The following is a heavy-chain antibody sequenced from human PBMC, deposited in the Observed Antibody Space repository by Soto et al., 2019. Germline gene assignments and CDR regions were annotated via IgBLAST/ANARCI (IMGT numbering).Heavy chain of an antibody. CDR3: ATGGPAGDFDN. D-gene: IGHD3-10*01. J-gene: IGHJ4*02. Sequence: QVHLVQSGAEVKKPGASVKVSCKVSGYSLNELSIHGVRQAPGKGLEWMGGFDPEDGEIVYAQKFQGRVTMTEDTSTDTANMDLSSLRSEDTAVYYCATGGPAGDFDNWGQGTLVTVSS. CDR2: FDPEDGEI. V-gene: IGHV1-24*01. CDR1: GYSLNELS.